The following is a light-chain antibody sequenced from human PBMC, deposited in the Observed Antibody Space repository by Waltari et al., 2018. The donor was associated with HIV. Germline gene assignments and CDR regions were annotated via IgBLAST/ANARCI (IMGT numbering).Light chain of an antibody. Sequence: QSVLTQPASVSASPGQSISIPCSGTYDDVGGFNFVSWYQQYAGKAPTVILYEVSKRPSGIPGRFSGSKSGNTASLTIAGLQSGDEADYYCSSYMVNNGLVFGGGTRVTVL. V-gene: IGLV2-14*03. CDR1: YDDVGGFNF. CDR2: EVS. CDR3: SSYMVNNGLV. J-gene: IGLJ2*01.